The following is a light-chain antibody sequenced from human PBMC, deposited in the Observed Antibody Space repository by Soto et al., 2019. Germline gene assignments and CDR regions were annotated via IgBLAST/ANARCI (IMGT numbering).Light chain of an antibody. Sequence: QSALTQPPSASGSPGQSVAISCTGTSSDVGAYNFVSWYQQHLGKAPKLMIYDVSKRPSGVPDRFSGSKSGNTASLTVSGLQAEDEADYYCTSYTASSIYVFGTGTKLTVL. CDR2: DVS. CDR3: TSYTASSIYV. V-gene: IGLV2-8*01. J-gene: IGLJ1*01. CDR1: SSDVGAYNF.